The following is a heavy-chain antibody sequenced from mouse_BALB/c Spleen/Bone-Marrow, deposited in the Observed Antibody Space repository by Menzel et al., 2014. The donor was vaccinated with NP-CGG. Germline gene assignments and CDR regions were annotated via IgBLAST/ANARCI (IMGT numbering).Heavy chain of an antibody. D-gene: IGHD2-14*01. CDR2: INPINGDT. V-gene: IGHV1-26*01. CDR1: GYTLTDYY. Sequence: EVQLQQSGPELVKPGASVKMSCKASGYTLTDYYMKWVKQSHGESLEWIGDINPINGDTFYNQKFKGKATLTVDKSSSTAYMQLDSLTSEDSAVYYCAMGVRLYWYFDVWGAGTTVTVSS. J-gene: IGHJ1*01. CDR3: AMGVRLYWYFDV.